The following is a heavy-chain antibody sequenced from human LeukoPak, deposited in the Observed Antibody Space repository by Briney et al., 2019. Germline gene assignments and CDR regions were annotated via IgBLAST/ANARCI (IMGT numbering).Heavy chain of an antibody. J-gene: IGHJ6*03. CDR2: MHYSGST. Sequence: SETLSLTCTVSGGSLSSSTYHWGWIRQPPGKGLEWIGTMHYSGSTYSNPSLKSRVSISRDTSKNQISLKLRSVTAADTAVYYCTSDYGLYYYYMALWGKGTTVTVS. D-gene: IGHD4/OR15-4a*01. CDR1: GGSLSSSTYH. CDR3: TSDYGLYYYYMAL. V-gene: IGHV4-39*01.